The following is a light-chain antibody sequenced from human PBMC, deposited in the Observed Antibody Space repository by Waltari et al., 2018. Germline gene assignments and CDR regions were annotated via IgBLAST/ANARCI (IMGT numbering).Light chain of an antibody. CDR3: QQRSDWPPH. V-gene: IGKV3-11*01. CDR1: QSVSSY. CDR2: DAS. J-gene: IGKJ5*01. Sequence: EIVLTQSPATLSSSPGESATLSFRASQSVSSYLGWYQQTPGQAPRLLIYDASNRATGIPARFSGSGSGTDFTLTISSLEPEDFAVYYCQQRSDWPPHFGQGTRLEMK.